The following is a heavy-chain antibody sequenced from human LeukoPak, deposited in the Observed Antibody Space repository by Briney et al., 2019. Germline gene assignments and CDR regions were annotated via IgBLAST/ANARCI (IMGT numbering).Heavy chain of an antibody. CDR1: GDSISSYY. CDR3: ARLTRLSTSPDRYYLDY. J-gene: IGHJ4*02. V-gene: IGHV4-4*09. Sequence: SEPLSLTCTVSGDSISSYYWSWIRQPSGKGLEWIGYIHTGGGTSYIPSLKGRVTISIDTSKNQFSLKLSSVTAADSAVYYCARLTRLSTSPDRYYLDYWGQGTLVTVSS. D-gene: IGHD6-6*01. CDR2: IHTGGGT.